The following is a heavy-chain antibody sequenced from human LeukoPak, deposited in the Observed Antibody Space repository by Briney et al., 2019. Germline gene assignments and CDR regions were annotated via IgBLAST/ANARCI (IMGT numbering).Heavy chain of an antibody. V-gene: IGHV1-18*01. CDR2: ISGYNGNT. Sequence: ASVKVSCKASGYTFTSYGISWVRQAPGQGLEWMGWISGYNGNTNYAQKLQGRVTMTTDTSTSTAYMGLRSLRSDDTAVYYCARELLWFGEPTGNFDYWGQGTLVTVSS. D-gene: IGHD3-10*01. CDR3: ARELLWFGEPTGNFDY. J-gene: IGHJ4*02. CDR1: GYTFTSYG.